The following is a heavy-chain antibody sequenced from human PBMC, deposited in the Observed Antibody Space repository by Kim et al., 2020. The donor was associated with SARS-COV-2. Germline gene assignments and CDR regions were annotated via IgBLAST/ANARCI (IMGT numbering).Heavy chain of an antibody. CDR3: ARRYCSSTSCLLDY. Sequence: GGSLRLSCAASGFPFSSYEMNWVRQAPGKGLEWVSYISNSGSTIYYADSVKGRFTISRDNAKNSLYLQMNSLRAEDTAVYYCARRYCSSTSCLLDYWGQGTLVTVSS. V-gene: IGHV3-48*03. D-gene: IGHD2-2*01. J-gene: IGHJ4*02. CDR1: GFPFSSYE. CDR2: ISNSGSTI.